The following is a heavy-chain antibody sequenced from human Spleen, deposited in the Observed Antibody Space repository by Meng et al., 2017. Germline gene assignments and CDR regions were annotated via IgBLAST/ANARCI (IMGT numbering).Heavy chain of an antibody. CDR3: ARSLRGTNYFDL. V-gene: IGHV6-1*01. Sequence: QEHLQPSGPGLVTPSQTPSPTCAISWDSVSSNSAALNWIRQSPSRGLEWLGRTLYRSKWDNDYALSVKSRLIINPDTSKNQFSLQLNSVTPEDTAVYYCARSLRGTNYFDLWGRGTLVTVFS. J-gene: IGHJ2*01. D-gene: IGHD4-17*01. CDR2: TLYRSKWDN. CDR1: WDSVSSNSAA.